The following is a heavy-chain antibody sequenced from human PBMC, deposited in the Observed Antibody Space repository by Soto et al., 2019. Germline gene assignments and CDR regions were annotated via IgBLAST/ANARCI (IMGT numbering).Heavy chain of an antibody. CDR3: ATDYYGMDV. V-gene: IGHV3-23*01. Sequence: GGSLRLSCAASGFTLTSYAMNWVRQAPGKGLEWVTAISGSGTSTNYASSMKGRFTISRDKSKNTLYLQMNSLRAEDTAIYCQATDYYGMDVWGQGTTVTVSS. J-gene: IGHJ6*02. CDR2: ISGSGTST. CDR1: GFTLTSYA.